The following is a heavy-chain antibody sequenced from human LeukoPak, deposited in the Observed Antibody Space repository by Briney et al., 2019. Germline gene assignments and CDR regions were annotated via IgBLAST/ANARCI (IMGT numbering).Heavy chain of an antibody. Sequence: GGSLRLSCAASGFTFSSYGMHCVRQAPGKGLEWVAVISYDGSNKYYADSVKGRFTISRDNSKNTLFLQMNSLRAEDTAVYYCARAGEGLLAYSFDIWGQGTMVTVSS. D-gene: IGHD1-26*01. J-gene: IGHJ3*02. CDR2: ISYDGSNK. V-gene: IGHV3-30*03. CDR3: ARAGEGLLAYSFDI. CDR1: GFTFSSYG.